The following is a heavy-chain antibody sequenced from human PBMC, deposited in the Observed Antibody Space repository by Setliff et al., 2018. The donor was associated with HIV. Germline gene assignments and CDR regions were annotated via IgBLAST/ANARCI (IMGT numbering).Heavy chain of an antibody. J-gene: IGHJ4*02. D-gene: IGHD5-12*01. CDR1: GYTFTSYA. CDR3: ARGKTWLRFLDY. V-gene: IGHV1-3*01. CDR2: INAGTGNT. Sequence: ASVKVSCKASGYTFTSYAMHWVRQAPGQRLEWMGWINAGTGNTKYSQNFQGRVTVTMDTSTSTAYMELRSLKSDDTAVYYCARGKTWLRFLDYWGQGTLVTVLL.